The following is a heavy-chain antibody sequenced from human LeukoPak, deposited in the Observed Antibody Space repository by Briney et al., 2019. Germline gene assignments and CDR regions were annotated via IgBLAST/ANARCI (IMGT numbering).Heavy chain of an antibody. D-gene: IGHD3-10*01. CDR1: GFTFSSYW. Sequence: GGSLRLSCAASGFTFSSYWMSWVRQAPGKGLEWVANIKQDGSEKYYVDSVKGRFTISRDNAKNSLYLQMNSLRAEDTAVYYCAREGEGTHYYMDVWGKGTTVTVSS. CDR2: IKQDGSEK. CDR3: AREGEGTHYYMDV. J-gene: IGHJ6*03. V-gene: IGHV3-7*01.